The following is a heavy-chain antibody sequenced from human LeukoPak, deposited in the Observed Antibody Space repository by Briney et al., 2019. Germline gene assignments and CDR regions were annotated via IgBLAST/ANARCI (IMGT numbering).Heavy chain of an antibody. V-gene: IGHV4-61*02. CDR3: ARGPYYDSTLVFDY. CDR1: GGSISSSSYY. D-gene: IGHD3-22*01. J-gene: IGHJ4*02. Sequence: PSETLSLTCTVSGGSISSSSYYWSWIRQPAGKGLEWIGRIYTSGSTNYNPSLKSRVTMSVDTSKNQFSLKLSSVTAADTAVYYCARGPYYDSTLVFDYWGQGTLVTVSS. CDR2: IYTSGST.